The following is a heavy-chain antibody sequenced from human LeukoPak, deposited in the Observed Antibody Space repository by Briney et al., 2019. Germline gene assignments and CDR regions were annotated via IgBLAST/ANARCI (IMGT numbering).Heavy chain of an antibody. V-gene: IGHV3-30*04. J-gene: IGHJ1*01. CDR1: GFTFSSYA. CDR3: ARSYVEYCSGGSCPEVYFQH. D-gene: IGHD2-15*01. Sequence: PGGSLRLSCAASGFTFSSYAMHWVRQAPGKGLEWVAVISYDGSNKYYADSVKGRFTISRDNSKNTLYLQMNSLRAEDTAVYYCARSYVEYCSGGSCPEVYFQHWGQGTLVTVSS. CDR2: ISYDGSNK.